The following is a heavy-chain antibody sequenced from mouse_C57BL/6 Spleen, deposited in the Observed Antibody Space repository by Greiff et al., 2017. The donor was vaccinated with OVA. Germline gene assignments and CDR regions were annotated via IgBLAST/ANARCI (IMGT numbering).Heavy chain of an antibody. J-gene: IGHJ4*01. CDR3: ARGAYYSNYEDYAMDY. V-gene: IGHV1-77*01. Sequence: QVPLPPSGAELVKPGASVKISCKASGYTFPDYYINWVKQRPGQGLEWIGKIGPGSGSTYYNEKFKGKATLTADKSSSTAYMQLSSLTSEDSAVYFCARGAYYSNYEDYAMDYWGQGTSVTVSS. CDR1: GYTFPDYY. CDR2: IGPGSGST. D-gene: IGHD2-5*01.